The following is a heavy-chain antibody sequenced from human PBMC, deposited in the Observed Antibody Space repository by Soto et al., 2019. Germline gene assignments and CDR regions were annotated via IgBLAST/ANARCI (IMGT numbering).Heavy chain of an antibody. J-gene: IGHJ6*03. CDR3: ARDLSGPGFDTADYYYMDV. CDR1: GFTFSSYS. D-gene: IGHD3-9*01. Sequence: GGSLRLSCAASGFTFSSYSMNWVRQAPGKGLEWVSSISSSSSYIYYADSVKGRFTISRDNAKNSLYLQMNSLRAEDTAVYYCARDLSGPGFDTADYYYMDVWGKGTTVTVSS. CDR2: ISSSSSYI. V-gene: IGHV3-21*01.